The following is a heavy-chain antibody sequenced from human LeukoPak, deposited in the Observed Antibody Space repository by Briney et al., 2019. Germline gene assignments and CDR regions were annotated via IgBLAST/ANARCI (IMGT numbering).Heavy chain of an antibody. Sequence: ASVKVSCKASGYTFTSYGISWVRQAPGQGLEWMGWISAYNGNTNYAQKLQGRVTMTTDTSTSTAYMELRSLRSDDTAVYYCARDTTGTTSRPTAPPSDYWGQGTLVTVSS. D-gene: IGHD1-1*01. CDR2: ISAYNGNT. V-gene: IGHV1-18*01. J-gene: IGHJ4*02. CDR3: ARDTTGTTSRPTAPPSDY. CDR1: GYTFTSYG.